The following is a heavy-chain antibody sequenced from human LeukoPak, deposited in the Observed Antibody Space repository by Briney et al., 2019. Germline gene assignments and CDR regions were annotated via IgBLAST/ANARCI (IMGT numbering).Heavy chain of an antibody. D-gene: IGHD2-2*01. CDR3: AKEGRSTREYYYYYYYMDV. Sequence: PGGSLRLSCAASGFTFSSYAMHWVRQAPGKGLEWVAFIRYDGSNKYYADSVKGRFTISRDNSKNTLYLQVNSLRAEDTAVYYCAKEGRSTREYYYYYYYMDVWGKGTTVTISS. CDR1: GFTFSSYA. J-gene: IGHJ6*03. CDR2: IRYDGSNK. V-gene: IGHV3-30*02.